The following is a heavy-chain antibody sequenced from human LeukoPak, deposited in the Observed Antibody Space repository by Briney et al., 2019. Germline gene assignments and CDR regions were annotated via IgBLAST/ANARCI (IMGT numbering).Heavy chain of an antibody. J-gene: IGHJ3*02. Sequence: GASVKVSCKASGYTFTGYYMHWVRQAPGQGLEWMGRINPNSGGTNYAQKFQGRVTMTRDTSISTAYMELSRLRSDDTAVYYCARDRGGGYYDSSGYQDAFDIWGQGTMVTVSS. CDR2: INPNSGGT. V-gene: IGHV1-2*06. D-gene: IGHD3-22*01. CDR3: ARDRGGGYYDSSGYQDAFDI. CDR1: GYTFTGYY.